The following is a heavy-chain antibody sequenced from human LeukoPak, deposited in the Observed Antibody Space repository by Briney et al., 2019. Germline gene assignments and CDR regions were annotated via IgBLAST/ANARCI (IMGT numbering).Heavy chain of an antibody. CDR3: ARDCSGGSCSDLQYYYYGMDV. J-gene: IGHJ6*02. CDR2: IYYSGST. V-gene: IGHV4-59*12. D-gene: IGHD2-15*01. CDR1: GGSISSYY. Sequence: SETLSLTCTVSGGSISSYYWSWIRQPPGKGLEWIGYIYYSGSTNYNPSLKSRVTISVDTSKNQFSLKLSSVTAADTAVYYCARDCSGGSCSDLQYYYYGMDVWGQGTTVTVSS.